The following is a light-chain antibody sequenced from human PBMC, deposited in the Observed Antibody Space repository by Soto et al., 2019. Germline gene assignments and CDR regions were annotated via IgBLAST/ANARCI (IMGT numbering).Light chain of an antibody. Sequence: SSELTQPPSMSVSPEQTARITCSGDALPKQFAYWYQQKTAQAPLLVIYKDTERPSGIPERFTGSNSGTTVTLTISGVQAEDEADYYCLSPDISGNSWVFGGGTKLTVL. CDR1: ALPKQF. CDR2: KDT. J-gene: IGLJ3*02. CDR3: LSPDISGNSWV. V-gene: IGLV3-25*02.